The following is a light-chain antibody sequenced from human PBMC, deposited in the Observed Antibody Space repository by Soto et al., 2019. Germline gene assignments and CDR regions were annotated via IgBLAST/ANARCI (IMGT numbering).Light chain of an antibody. Sequence: QSAVTQPASVSGSPGQSITISCTGTSSDVGAYNYVSWCQQHPGKAPKLIIYDVNNRPSGVSNRFSGSKSGNTASLTISGLQADDEAYYYCTSYTTSSTGVFGGGTKVTVL. CDR1: SSDVGAYNY. V-gene: IGLV2-14*01. J-gene: IGLJ3*02. CDR2: DVN. CDR3: TSYTTSSTGV.